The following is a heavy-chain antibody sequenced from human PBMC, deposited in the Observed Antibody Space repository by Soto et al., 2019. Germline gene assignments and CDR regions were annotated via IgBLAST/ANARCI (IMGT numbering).Heavy chain of an antibody. CDR2: ISISGGTI. V-gene: IGHV3-48*03. CDR3: TKGKSVMNSGYDAFDI. Sequence: SCAASGFTVSSYEMDWVRQAPGKGLEWVAYISISGGTIYYGDSVEGRFTISRDNADNSLYLQMNSLRAEDTAVYYCTKGKSVMNSGYDAFDIWGRGTMVTVSS. J-gene: IGHJ3*02. CDR1: GFTVSSYE. D-gene: IGHD5-12*01.